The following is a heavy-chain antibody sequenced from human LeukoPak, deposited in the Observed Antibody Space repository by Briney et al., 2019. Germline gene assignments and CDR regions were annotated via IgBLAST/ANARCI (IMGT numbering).Heavy chain of an antibody. CDR1: GGSISSHY. CDR2: IYYSGST. V-gene: IGHV4-59*11. J-gene: IGHJ4*02. CDR3: ARLIAVAGAVDY. Sequence: PSETLSLTCTVSGGSISSHYWSWIRQPPGKGLEWIGYIYYSGSTNYNPSLKSRVTISVDTSKNQFSLKLSSVTAADTAVYYCARLIAVAGAVDYWGQGTLVTVSS. D-gene: IGHD6-19*01.